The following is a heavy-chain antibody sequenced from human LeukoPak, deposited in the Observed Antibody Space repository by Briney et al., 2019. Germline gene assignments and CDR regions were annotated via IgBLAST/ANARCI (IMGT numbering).Heavy chain of an antibody. V-gene: IGHV5-10-1*01. Sequence: GESLKISCKGSGYSFTSYWISWVRQMPGKGLEWLGRIDPSDSYTNYSPSFQGHVTISADKSISTAYLQWSSLKAPDTAMYYCARHHRLTVLLWFGELDYWGQGTLVTVSS. CDR1: GYSFTSYW. CDR2: IDPSDSYT. J-gene: IGHJ4*02. D-gene: IGHD3-10*01. CDR3: ARHHRLTVLLWFGELDY.